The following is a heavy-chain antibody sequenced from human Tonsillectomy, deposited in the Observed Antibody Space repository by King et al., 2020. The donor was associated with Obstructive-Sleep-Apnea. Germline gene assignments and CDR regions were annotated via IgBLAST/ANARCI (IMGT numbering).Heavy chain of an antibody. V-gene: IGHV3-7*01. CDR2: IKEDGSEK. CDR1: GFTFSSYW. Sequence: VQLVESGGGLVQPGGSLRLSCAASGFTFSSYWMSWVRQAPGKGLEWVANIKEDGSEKYYVDSVKGRFTISRDNAKNSLYLQMNSLRAEDTAVYYCASAVASNWFDPWGQGTLVTVSS. J-gene: IGHJ5*02. CDR3: ASAVASNWFDP.